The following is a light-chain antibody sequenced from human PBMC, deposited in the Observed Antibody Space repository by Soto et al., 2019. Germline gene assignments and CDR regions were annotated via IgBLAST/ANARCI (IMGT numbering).Light chain of an antibody. J-gene: IGKJ5*01. CDR1: QGISSY. V-gene: IGKV1-9*01. Sequence: DIKLYLSPSVLSATVGDRVTITCRASQGISSYLAWYQQKPGKAPKLLIYAASTSQSGVPSRFSGSGSGTEFTLTISRLQPEDFAPYYCKQLNSYPITFGQRTRLEIK. CDR3: KQLNSYPIT. CDR2: AAS.